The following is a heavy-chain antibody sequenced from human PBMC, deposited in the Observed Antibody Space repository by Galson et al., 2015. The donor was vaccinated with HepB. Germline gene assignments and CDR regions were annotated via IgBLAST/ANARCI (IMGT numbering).Heavy chain of an antibody. Sequence: SLRLSCAASGFSFSRRAFHWVRQAPGKGLEWVAVIRHDGTKKYYGASVEGRFTISRDNSKNTVSLQMNSLRAEDTAVYYCARNFPQWEVDPLGGAYWGQGTLVIVSS. CDR3: ARNFPQWEVDPLGGAY. D-gene: IGHD1-26*01. CDR1: GFSFSRRA. CDR2: IRHDGTKK. J-gene: IGHJ4*02. V-gene: IGHV3-33*01.